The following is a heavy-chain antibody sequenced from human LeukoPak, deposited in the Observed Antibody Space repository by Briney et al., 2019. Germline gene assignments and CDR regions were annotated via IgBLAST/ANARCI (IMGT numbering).Heavy chain of an antibody. Sequence: GGSLRLSCAASGFTFRSSAMHWVRQAPGKGLEWVAFIQYDGTNKYYADSVKGRFTISRDNSKNTLYLQMNSLRAEDTAVYYCAKEGDSSGWDFDYWGQGTLVTVSS. CDR2: IQYDGTNK. CDR3: AKEGDSSGWDFDY. CDR1: GFTFRSSA. D-gene: IGHD3-22*01. V-gene: IGHV3-30*02. J-gene: IGHJ4*02.